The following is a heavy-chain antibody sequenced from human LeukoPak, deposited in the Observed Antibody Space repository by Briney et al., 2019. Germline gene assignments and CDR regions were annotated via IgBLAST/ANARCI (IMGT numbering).Heavy chain of an antibody. CDR2: IIPILGIA. V-gene: IGHV1-69*04. D-gene: IGHD6-6*01. Sequence: VASVKVSCKASGGTFSSYAISWVRQAPGQGLEWMGRIIPILGIANYAQKFQGRVTMTRDTSTSTVYMELSSLRSEDTAVYYCARVDSSLDAFDIWGQGTMVTVSS. J-gene: IGHJ3*02. CDR1: GGTFSSYA. CDR3: ARVDSSLDAFDI.